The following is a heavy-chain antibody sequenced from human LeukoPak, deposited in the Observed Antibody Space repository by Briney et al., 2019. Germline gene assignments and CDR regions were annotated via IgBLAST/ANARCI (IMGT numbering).Heavy chain of an antibody. CDR3: ARDQFWRYYFDY. D-gene: IGHD3-3*01. CDR1: GFTFSIYW. J-gene: IGHJ4*02. CDR2: INSDGSST. Sequence: GGSLRLSCAASGFTFSIYWMHWVRQAPGKGLVWVSRINSDGSSTSYADSVKGRFTISRDNAKNTLYLQMNSLRAEDTAVYYCARDQFWRYYFDYWGQGTLVTVSS. V-gene: IGHV3-74*01.